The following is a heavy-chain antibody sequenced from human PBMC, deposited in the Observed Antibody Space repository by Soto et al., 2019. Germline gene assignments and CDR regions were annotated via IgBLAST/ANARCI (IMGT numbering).Heavy chain of an antibody. CDR1: GGTFSNFA. D-gene: IGHD2-21*01. CDR2: IIPKFSAP. V-gene: IGHV1-69*12. Sequence: VLLEQSGAEVKKPGSSVKVSCKTSGGTFSNFAISWVRLAPGQGLEWMGVIIPKFSAPTYAQKFQGRVMITADESTSTAFMELSSLRSEDTAVYFVGRDRVMRGNSYYYGMDVWGQGTTVIVSS. CDR3: GRDRVMRGNSYYYGMDV. J-gene: IGHJ6*02.